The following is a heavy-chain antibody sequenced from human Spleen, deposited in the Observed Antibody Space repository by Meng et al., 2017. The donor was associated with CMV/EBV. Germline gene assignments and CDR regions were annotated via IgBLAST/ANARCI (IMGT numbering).Heavy chain of an antibody. D-gene: IGHD2-8*02. Sequence: GESLKISCAASGFTFSSYWMSWVRQAPGKGLEWVANIKQDGSEKYYVDSVKGRFTISRDSAKNSLYLQMNSLRAEDTAVYYCARETGGADYWGQGTLVTVSS. J-gene: IGHJ4*02. CDR2: IKQDGSEK. CDR1: GFTFSSYW. V-gene: IGHV3-7*01. CDR3: ARETGGADY.